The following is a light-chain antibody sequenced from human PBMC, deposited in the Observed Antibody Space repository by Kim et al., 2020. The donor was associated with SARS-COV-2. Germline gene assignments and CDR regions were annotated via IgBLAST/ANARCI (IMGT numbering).Light chain of an antibody. V-gene: IGKV3-11*01. J-gene: IGKJ5*01. CDR1: QNVSSY. CDR3: QQRSNWPPRVA. CDR2: DAS. Sequence: PGERATLSCMASQNVSSYLARYQQKPGQAPRLLIYDASNRATGIPSRFSGSGSGTDFTLTISSLEPEDFAVYYCQQRSNWPPRVAFGQGTRLEIK.